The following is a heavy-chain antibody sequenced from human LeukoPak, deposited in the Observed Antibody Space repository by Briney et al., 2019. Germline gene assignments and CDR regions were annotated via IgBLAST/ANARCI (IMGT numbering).Heavy chain of an antibody. J-gene: IGHJ4*02. CDR2: IKQDGREK. CDR3: VRDRGGSSGWFDY. D-gene: IGHD6-19*01. Sequence: PGGSLRLSCAASGFTFSSYWISWVRQAPGKGLERVANIKQDGREKYYVDSVKGRFTISRDNAKNSLYLQMNSLRAEDTAVYYCVRDRGGSSGWFDYWGQGTLVTVSS. CDR1: GFTFSSYW. V-gene: IGHV3-7*01.